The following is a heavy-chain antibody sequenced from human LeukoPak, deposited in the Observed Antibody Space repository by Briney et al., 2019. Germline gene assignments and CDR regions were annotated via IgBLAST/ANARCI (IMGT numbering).Heavy chain of an antibody. Sequence: ASVKVSCKASGYTFTSYGISWVRQAPGQGLEWMGWISSYNGNTNYAQKLQGRVTMTTDTSTSTAYMELRSPRSDDTAVYYCARDPGGSSTSLLGDYYYGMDVWGQGTTVTVSS. CDR1: GYTFTSYG. J-gene: IGHJ6*02. CDR3: ARDPGGSSTSLLGDYYYGMDV. D-gene: IGHD2-2*01. V-gene: IGHV1-18*01. CDR2: ISSYNGNT.